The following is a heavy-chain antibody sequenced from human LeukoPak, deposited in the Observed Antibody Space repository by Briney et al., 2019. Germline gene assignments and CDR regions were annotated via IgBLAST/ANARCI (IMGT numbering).Heavy chain of an antibody. D-gene: IGHD3-22*01. CDR3: ARGADSSGYYSIFYFDY. J-gene: IGHJ4*02. Sequence: SETLSLTCTVSGGSISSYYWNWIRQPPGKGLEWIGYIYHSGSTNYNPSLKSRVTISVDTSKNQFSLKLSSVTAADTAVYYCARGADSSGYYSIFYFDYWGQGTLVTVSS. CDR2: IYHSGST. CDR1: GGSISSYY. V-gene: IGHV4-59*01.